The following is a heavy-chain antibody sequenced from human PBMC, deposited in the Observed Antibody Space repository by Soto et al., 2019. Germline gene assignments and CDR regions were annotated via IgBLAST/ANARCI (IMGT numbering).Heavy chain of an antibody. Sequence: PSETLSLTCTVSGGSINSFYWSWIRQSPGKGLEWIGNVYYSGSTNYNPSLKSRVTISLDTSKNQFSLKVSSITAADTAVYYCARGLGSHYFYMDVWAKGTTVTSP. CDR3: ARGLGSHYFYMDV. CDR1: GGSINSFY. J-gene: IGHJ6*03. CDR2: VYYSGST. V-gene: IGHV4-59*08.